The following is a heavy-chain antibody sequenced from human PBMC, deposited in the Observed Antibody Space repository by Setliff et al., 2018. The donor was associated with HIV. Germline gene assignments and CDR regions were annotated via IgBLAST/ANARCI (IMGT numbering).Heavy chain of an antibody. CDR2: IIWNGGST. V-gene: IGHV3-20*04. CDR3: ARGGDGSGRYELDL. J-gene: IGHJ5*02. CDR1: GFTLSDYY. D-gene: IGHD3-10*01. Sequence: GGSLKLSCAASGFTLSDYYMSWRRQAPGKGLEWVSGIIWNGGSTGYADSVKGRFTISRDNAKNSLYLQMSSLRIEDRDMYYCARGGDGSGRYELDLWGQGTLVTVSS.